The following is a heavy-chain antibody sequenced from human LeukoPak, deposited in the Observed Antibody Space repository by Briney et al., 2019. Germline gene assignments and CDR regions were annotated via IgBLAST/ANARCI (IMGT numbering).Heavy chain of an antibody. D-gene: IGHD3-10*01. CDR1: GGSISSYY. J-gene: IGHJ4*02. Sequence: SETLSLTCTVSGGSISSYYWSWIRQPPGKGLEWLGEINHSGSTNYNPCLKSRVTISVDTSKNQFSLKLSSVTAADTAVYYCARVSMVRGVKPLDYWGQGTLVTVSS. V-gene: IGHV4-34*01. CDR2: INHSGST. CDR3: ARVSMVRGVKPLDY.